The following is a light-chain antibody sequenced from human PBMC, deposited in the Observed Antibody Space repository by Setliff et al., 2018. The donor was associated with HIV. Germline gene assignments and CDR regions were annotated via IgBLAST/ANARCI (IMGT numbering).Light chain of an antibody. CDR2: DVS. J-gene: IGLJ2*01. CDR1: SSDVGGYNY. Sequence: QSVLAQPASVSGSPGQSITISCTGTSSDVGGYNYVSWYQQHPDKAPKLMIFDVSNRPSGVSNRFSGSKSGNTASLTISGLQAEDEADYYCSSYTTSSTVVFGGGTK. V-gene: IGLV2-14*03. CDR3: SSYTTSSTVV.